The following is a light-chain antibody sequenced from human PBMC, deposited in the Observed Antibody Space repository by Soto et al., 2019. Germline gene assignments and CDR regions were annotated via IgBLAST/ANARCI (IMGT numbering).Light chain of an antibody. CDR2: AAS. V-gene: IGKV1-27*01. Sequence: DIQMTQSPSSLSASVGDRVTITCRASPGISNYLAWYQQKPGKVPKLLIYAASTLQSGVPSRFSGSGSGTDFTLTISSLQPEDVATYYCQKYNSAPLTFCGGTKVEIK. CDR1: PGISNY. CDR3: QKYNSAPLT. J-gene: IGKJ4*01.